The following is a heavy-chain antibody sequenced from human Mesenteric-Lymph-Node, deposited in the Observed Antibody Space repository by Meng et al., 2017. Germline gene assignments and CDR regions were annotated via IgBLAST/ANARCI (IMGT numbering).Heavy chain of an antibody. D-gene: IGHD1-1*01. CDR3: ARRVYPHNWNDNYYYGMDV. Sequence: ASVKVSCKASGYTFTSYGISWVRQAPGQGLEWMGWISAYNGNTNYAQKLQGRVTMTTDTSTSTAYMELSSLRSEDTAVYYCARRVYPHNWNDNYYYGMDVWGQGTTVTVSS. V-gene: IGHV1-18*01. CDR2: ISAYNGNT. J-gene: IGHJ6*02. CDR1: GYTFTSYG.